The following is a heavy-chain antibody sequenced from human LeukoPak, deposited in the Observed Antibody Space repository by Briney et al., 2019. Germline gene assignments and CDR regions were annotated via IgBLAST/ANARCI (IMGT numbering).Heavy chain of an antibody. V-gene: IGHV3-7*01. CDR3: AREVTIFGVVIMSYYYYGLDV. J-gene: IGHJ6*02. CDR1: RFTFSTYW. Sequence: GGSLRLSCVASRFTFSTYWMSWVRQAPGKGLEWVANIKQEGSEQYYVDSVKGRFTISRDNAKNSLYLQMNSLRAEDTAVYYCAREVTIFGVVIMSYYYYGLDVWGQGTTVTVSS. D-gene: IGHD3-3*01. CDR2: IKQEGSEQ.